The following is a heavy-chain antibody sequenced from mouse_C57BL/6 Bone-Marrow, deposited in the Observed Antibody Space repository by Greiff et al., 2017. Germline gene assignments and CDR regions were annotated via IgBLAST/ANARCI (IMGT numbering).Heavy chain of an antibody. CDR2: IYPRSGNT. Sequence: VQLQPSGAELARPGASVKLSCKASGYTFTSYGISWVKQRTGQGLEWIGEIYPRSGNTYYNEKFKGKATLTADKSSSTAYMELRSLTSEDSAVYFCARQYYGSHDYWGQGTTLTVSS. D-gene: IGHD1-1*01. V-gene: IGHV1-81*01. CDR3: ARQYYGSHDY. J-gene: IGHJ2*01. CDR1: GYTFTSYG.